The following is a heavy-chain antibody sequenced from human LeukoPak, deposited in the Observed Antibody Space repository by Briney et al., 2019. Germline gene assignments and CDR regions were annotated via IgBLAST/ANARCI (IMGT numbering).Heavy chain of an antibody. CDR2: IYTSGST. Sequence: SETLSLTCTVSGGSISSGSYYWSWIRQPAGKGLEWIGRIYTSGSTNYNPSLKSRVTISADTSKNQFSLKLSSVTAADTAVYYCARDSSDPVWAHVWFDPWGQGTLVTVSS. CDR1: GGSISSGSYY. D-gene: IGHD3-10*01. CDR3: ARDSSDPVWAHVWFDP. J-gene: IGHJ5*02. V-gene: IGHV4-61*02.